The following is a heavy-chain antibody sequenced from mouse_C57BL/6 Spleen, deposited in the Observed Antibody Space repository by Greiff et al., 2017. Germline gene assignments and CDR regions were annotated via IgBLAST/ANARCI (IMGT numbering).Heavy chain of an antibody. J-gene: IGHJ2*01. CDR3: ARNEETTNFDY. CDR2: IWSGGST. V-gene: IGHV2-2*01. D-gene: IGHD5-5*01. CDR1: GFSLTSYG. Sequence: VKLKQSGPGLVQPSQSLSITCTVSGFSLTSYGVHWVRQSPGKGLEWLGVIWSGGSTDYNAAFISRLSISKDNSKSQVFFKMNSLQADDTAIYYCARNEETTNFDYWGQGTTLTVSS.